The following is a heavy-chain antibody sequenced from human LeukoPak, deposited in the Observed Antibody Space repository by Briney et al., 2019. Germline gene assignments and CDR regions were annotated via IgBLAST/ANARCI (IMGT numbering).Heavy chain of an antibody. D-gene: IGHD6-13*01. CDR1: GFTFSSYS. CDR2: ISSSSSYI. V-gene: IGHV3-21*04. J-gene: IGHJ4*02. Sequence: GGSLRLSCAASGFTFSSYSMNWVRQAPGKGLEWVSSISSSSSYIYYADSVKGRFTISRDNSKNTLYLQMNSLRAEDTAVYYCAKDEGIAAAGPLDYWGQGTLVTVSS. CDR3: AKDEGIAAAGPLDY.